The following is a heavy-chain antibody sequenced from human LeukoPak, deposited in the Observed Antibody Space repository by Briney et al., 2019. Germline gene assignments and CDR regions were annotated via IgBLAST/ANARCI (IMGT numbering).Heavy chain of an antibody. CDR3: ARIPPPDPSNPYGNWFDP. CDR2: IIPIFGTA. CDR1: GGTFSSYA. D-gene: IGHD4-11*01. J-gene: IGHJ5*02. V-gene: IGHV1-69*06. Sequence: SVKVSCKASGGTFSSYAISWVRQAPGQGLEWMGGIIPIFGTANYAQKFQGRVTITADKSTSTAYMELSSLRSEDTAVYYCARIPPPDPSNPYGNWFDPWGQGTLVTVSS.